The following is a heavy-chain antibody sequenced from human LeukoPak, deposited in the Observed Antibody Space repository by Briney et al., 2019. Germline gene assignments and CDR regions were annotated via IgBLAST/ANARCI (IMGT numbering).Heavy chain of an antibody. Sequence: GGSLRLSCAASGFTFSSYWMSWVRQAPGKGLEWVANIKQDGSEKYYVDSVKGRFTISRDNAKNSLYLQMNSLRAEDTAVYYCARASWRYYYYYGMDVWGQGTTVTVSS. CDR2: IKQDGSEK. J-gene: IGHJ6*02. CDR1: GFTFSSYW. V-gene: IGHV3-7*01. CDR3: ARASWRYYYYYGMDV.